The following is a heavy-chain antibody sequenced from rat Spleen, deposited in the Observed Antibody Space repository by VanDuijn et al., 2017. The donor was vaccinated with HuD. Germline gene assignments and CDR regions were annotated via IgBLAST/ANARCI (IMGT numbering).Heavy chain of an antibody. J-gene: IGHJ2*01. V-gene: IGHV5S13*01. CDR2: INTGGGDT. CDR3: AKDKGEYNNLFDY. D-gene: IGHD1-10*01. Sequence: EVQLVESGGGLVQPGGSLKLSCAASGFTYNDYAMAWVRQAPAKGLEWVATINTGGGDTYYRDSWRGRFTISRDNAKNTLYLQMDSLRSEDTATYYCAKDKGEYNNLFDYWGQGVMVTVTS. CDR1: GFTYNDYA.